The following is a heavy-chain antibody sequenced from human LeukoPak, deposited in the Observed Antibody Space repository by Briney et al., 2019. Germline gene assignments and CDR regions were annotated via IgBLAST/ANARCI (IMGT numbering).Heavy chain of an antibody. J-gene: IGHJ4*02. CDR3: AKDGCSSTSCYSIDY. CDR1: GFTFSSYA. V-gene: IGHV3-23*01. D-gene: IGHD2-2*01. Sequence: GGSLRLSCAAYGFTFSSYAMSWVRQAPGKGLEWVSAISGSGGSTYYADSVKGRFTISRDNSKNTLYLQMNSLRAEDTAVYYCAKDGCSSTSCYSIDYWGQATLVTVSS. CDR2: ISGSGGST.